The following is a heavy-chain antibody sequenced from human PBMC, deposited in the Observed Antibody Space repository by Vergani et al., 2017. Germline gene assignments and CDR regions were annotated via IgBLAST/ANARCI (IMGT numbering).Heavy chain of an antibody. D-gene: IGHD1-26*01. V-gene: IGHV3-23*01. CDR3: AKSMWELLGYYYGMDV. Sequence: EVQLLESGGGLVQPGGSLRLSCAASGFTFSSYAMSWVRQAPGKGLEWVSAISGSGGSTYYADPVKGRFTISRDNSKNTLYLQMNSLRAEDTAVYYCAKSMWELLGYYYGMDVWGQGTTVTVSS. CDR2: ISGSGGST. J-gene: IGHJ6*02. CDR1: GFTFSSYA.